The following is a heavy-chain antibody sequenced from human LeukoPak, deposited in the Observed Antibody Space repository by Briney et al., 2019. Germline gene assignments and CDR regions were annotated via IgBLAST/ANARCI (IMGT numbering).Heavy chain of an antibody. CDR1: GGTFSSYA. D-gene: IGHD3-10*01. CDR3: ARTVGGSGSYYPAYYYYGMDV. V-gene: IGHV1-69*01. Sequence: EASVKVSCKASGGTFSSYAISWVRQAPGQGLEWMGGTIPIFGTANYAQKFQGRVTITADESTSTAYMELSSLRSEDTAVYYCARTVGGSGSYYPAYYYYGMDVWGKGTTVTVSS. CDR2: TIPIFGTA. J-gene: IGHJ6*04.